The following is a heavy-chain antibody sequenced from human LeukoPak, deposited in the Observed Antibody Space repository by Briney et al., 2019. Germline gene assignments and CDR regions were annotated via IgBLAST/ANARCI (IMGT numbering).Heavy chain of an antibody. CDR1: RFTFSSYW. Sequence: GGPLRLSCAASRFTFSSYWMHWVRQAPGKALGWVSRITSDGSSTTYADSVKGRFTISRDNAKHTLYLQMNSLRAEDTAVYYRARDRLDGYAFDYWGQGTLVTVSS. D-gene: IGHD5-24*01. V-gene: IGHV3-74*01. J-gene: IGHJ4*02. CDR2: ITSDGSST. CDR3: ARDRLDGYAFDY.